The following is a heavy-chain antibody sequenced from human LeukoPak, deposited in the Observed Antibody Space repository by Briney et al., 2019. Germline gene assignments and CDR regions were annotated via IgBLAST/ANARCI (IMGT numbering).Heavy chain of an antibody. D-gene: IGHD2-15*01. Sequence: GGSLRLSCAASGFTFSSYWMSWVHQAPGKGLEWVANIKQDGSERYYVDSVKGRFTISRDNAKNSLYLQMNNLRAVDTAVYYCARGPSGGNGFSYWGLGTLVTVSS. CDR3: ARGPSGGNGFSY. CDR1: GFTFSSYW. CDR2: IKQDGSER. V-gene: IGHV3-7*04. J-gene: IGHJ4*02.